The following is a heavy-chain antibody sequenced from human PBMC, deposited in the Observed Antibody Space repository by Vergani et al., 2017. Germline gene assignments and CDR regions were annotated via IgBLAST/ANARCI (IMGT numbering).Heavy chain of an antibody. CDR3: ARVLNGYDSCGSLGN. D-gene: IGHD3-22*01. CDR1: GYTFTSYA. J-gene: IGHJ4*02. CDR2: INTNTGNP. Sequence: QVQLVQSGAEVKKPGASVKVSCKASGYTFTSYAMNWVRQAPGQGLEWMGWINTNTGNPTYAQGFTGRFVFSLDTSVSTAYLQISSLKAEDTAVYYCARVLNGYDSCGSLGNWGQGTLLTVSS. V-gene: IGHV7-4-1*02.